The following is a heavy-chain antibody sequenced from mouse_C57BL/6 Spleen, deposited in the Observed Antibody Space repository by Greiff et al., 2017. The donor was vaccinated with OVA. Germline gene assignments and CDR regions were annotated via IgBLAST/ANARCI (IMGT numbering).Heavy chain of an antibody. Sequence: EVQLVESEGGLVQPGSSMKLSCTASGFTFSDYYMAWVRQVPEKGLEWVANINYDGSSTYYLDSLKSRFIISSDNAKNILYLQMSSLKSEDTATYYWARDELDYWGQGTTLTVSS. D-gene: IGHD4-1*01. V-gene: IGHV5-16*01. CDR2: INYDGSST. CDR3: ARDELDY. J-gene: IGHJ2*01. CDR1: GFTFSDYY.